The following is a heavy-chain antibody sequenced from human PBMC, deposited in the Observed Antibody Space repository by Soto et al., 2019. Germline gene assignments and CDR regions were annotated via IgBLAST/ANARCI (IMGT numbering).Heavy chain of an antibody. CDR1: GFSLSTSGVG. J-gene: IGHJ5*02. Sequence: SGPTLVNPTQTLTLTCTFSGFSLSTSGVGVGWIRQPPGKALEWLALIYWDDDKRYSPSLKSRLTITKDTSKNQVVLTMTNMDPVDTATYYCAHSGDYIVATIEWESWFDPWGQGTLVTVSS. D-gene: IGHD5-12*01. CDR3: AHSGDYIVATIEWESWFDP. V-gene: IGHV2-5*02. CDR2: IYWDDDK.